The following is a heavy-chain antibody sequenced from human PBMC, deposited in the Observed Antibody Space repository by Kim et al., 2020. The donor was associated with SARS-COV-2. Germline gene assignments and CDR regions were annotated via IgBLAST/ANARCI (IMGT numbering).Heavy chain of an antibody. CDR1: GGTFSSYA. V-gene: IGHV1-69*13. CDR3: ARDSYYYDSSRGTGAWFDP. Sequence: SVKVSCKASGGTFSSYAISWVRQAPGQGLEWMGGIIPIFGTANYAQKFQGRVTITADESTSTAYMELSSLRSEDTAVYYCARDSYYYDSSRGTGAWFDPWGQGTLVTVSS. CDR2: IIPIFGTA. J-gene: IGHJ5*02. D-gene: IGHD3-22*01.